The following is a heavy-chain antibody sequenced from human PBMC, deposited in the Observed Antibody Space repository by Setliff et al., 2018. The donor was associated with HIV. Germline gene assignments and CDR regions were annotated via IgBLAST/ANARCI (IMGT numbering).Heavy chain of an antibody. Sequence: ASVKVSCKTSGYRFIGHYLHWVRLAPGQGPEWVGWINPETGDPNYAQKFRGRVLMTRDTSITTAFLHVAKLTSDDTAIYYCAAGIPSDLDYWGQGTLVTVSS. CDR1: GYRFIGHY. CDR2: INPETGDP. J-gene: IGHJ4*01. D-gene: IGHD6-6*01. CDR3: AAGIPSDLDY. V-gene: IGHV1-2*02.